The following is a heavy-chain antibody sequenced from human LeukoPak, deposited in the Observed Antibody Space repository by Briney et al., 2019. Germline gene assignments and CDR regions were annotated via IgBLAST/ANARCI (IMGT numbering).Heavy chain of an antibody. V-gene: IGHV3-7*01. CDR1: GITLSNYG. CDR2: IKQDGSEK. Sequence: GGSLRLSCAVSGITLSNYGMSWVRQAPGKGLEWVANIKQDGSEKYYVDSVKGRFTISRDNAKNSLYLQMNSLRAEDTAVYYCARGLTYCSGGSCYFDYWGQGTLVTVSS. D-gene: IGHD2-15*01. CDR3: ARGLTYCSGGSCYFDY. J-gene: IGHJ4*02.